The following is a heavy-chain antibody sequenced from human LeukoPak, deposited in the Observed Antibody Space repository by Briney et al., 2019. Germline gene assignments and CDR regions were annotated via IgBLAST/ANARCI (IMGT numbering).Heavy chain of an antibody. D-gene: IGHD1-26*01. CDR1: GGSISSYY. J-gene: IGHJ4*02. CDR2: IYNSGST. V-gene: IGHV4-59*01. Sequence: SGTLSLTCTVSGGSISSYYWNWIRQPPGKGLEWIGYIYNSGSTIYNPSLRSRVTISVDTSKNQFSLKLNSVTAADTAVYYCVRDRELTYWSQGTLVTVSS. CDR3: VRDRELTY.